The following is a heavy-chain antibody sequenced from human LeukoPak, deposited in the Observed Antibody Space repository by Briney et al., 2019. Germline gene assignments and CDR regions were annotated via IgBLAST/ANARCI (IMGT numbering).Heavy chain of an antibody. CDR1: GFTFSSYS. CDR3: ARDYRAARDC. CDR2: ISSSSSTI. D-gene: IGHD1-26*01. V-gene: IGHV3-48*04. Sequence: PGGSLRPSCAASGFTFSSYSMNWVRQAPGRGLEWVSYISSSSSTIYYADSVKGRFTISRDNAKNSLYLQMNSLRAEDTAVYYCARDYRAARDCWGQGTLVTVSS. J-gene: IGHJ4*02.